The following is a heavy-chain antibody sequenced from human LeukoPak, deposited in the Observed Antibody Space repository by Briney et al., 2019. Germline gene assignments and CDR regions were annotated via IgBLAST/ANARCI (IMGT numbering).Heavy chain of an antibody. J-gene: IGHJ4*02. Sequence: PGGSLRLSCAASGFTFSSYAMSWVRQAPGKGLEWVSAISGSGGSTFHAYSVKGRFTISRDSSKNTLSLQMNSLRAEDTAVYYCAKFGRWFGELLPSYYDYWGQGTLVTVSS. D-gene: IGHD3-10*01. CDR3: AKFGRWFGELLPSYYDY. CDR2: ISGSGGST. V-gene: IGHV3-23*01. CDR1: GFTFSSYA.